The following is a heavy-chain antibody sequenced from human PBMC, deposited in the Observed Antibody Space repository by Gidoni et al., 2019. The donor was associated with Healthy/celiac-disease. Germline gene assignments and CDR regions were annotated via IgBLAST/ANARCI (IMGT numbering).Heavy chain of an antibody. Sequence: QVQLVQSGAEVKKPGSSVKVSCKASGGTFSSYAISWVRQAPGQGLEWMGGIIPIFGTANYAQKFQGRVTITADESTSTAYMELSSLRSEDTAVYYCASGGAARLGYYYYGMDVWGQGTTVTVSS. CDR1: GGTFSSYA. CDR3: ASGGAARLGYYYYGMDV. V-gene: IGHV1-69*01. J-gene: IGHJ6*02. D-gene: IGHD6-6*01. CDR2: IIPIFGTA.